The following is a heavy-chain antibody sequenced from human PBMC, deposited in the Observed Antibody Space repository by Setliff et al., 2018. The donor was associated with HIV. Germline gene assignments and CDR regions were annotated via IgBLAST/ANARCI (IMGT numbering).Heavy chain of an antibody. CDR3: ARVGLAYSGDMDV. J-gene: IGHJ6*03. Sequence: LSLTCTVSGGSISSGSYYWSWIRQHPGKGLEWIGYIYYSGSTYYNPSLNSRLTISIDTSRNQFSLRLNSVTAADTAVYFCARVGLAYSGDMDVWGKGTTVTVSS. CDR2: IYYSGST. D-gene: IGHD2-21*01. V-gene: IGHV4-31*03. CDR1: GGSISSGSYY.